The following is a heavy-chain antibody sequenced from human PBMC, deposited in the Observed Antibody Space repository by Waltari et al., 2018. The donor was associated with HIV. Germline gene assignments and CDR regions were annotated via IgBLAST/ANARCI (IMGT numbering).Heavy chain of an antibody. V-gene: IGHV4-38-2*01. CDR3: ARQPAPDSTWFQIYFDY. Sequence: QVQLQESGPGLVKPSDTLSLTCAVSHFSISSGHYWGWIRQSPGKGLEWIGSVFHSGCTFYKTSFRSRVSISVDTSKNQFSLKLTSVTAADTAVYYCARQPAPDSTWFQIYFDYWGQGTVVTVSS. J-gene: IGHJ4*02. CDR2: VFHSGCT. D-gene: IGHD6-13*01. CDR1: HFSISSGHY.